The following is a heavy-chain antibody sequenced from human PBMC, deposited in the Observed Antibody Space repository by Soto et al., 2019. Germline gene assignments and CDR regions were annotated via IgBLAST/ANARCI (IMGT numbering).Heavy chain of an antibody. J-gene: IGHJ4*02. Sequence: EVQLLESGGGLVQPGGSLGLSCAASGFTFSSYDMSWVRQAPGKGLEYVSSISVTGSGTYYADSVKGRFTISRDNXXXXXXXXXXXXXXXXXXXYYCXRXTXXKSRDYWGQGTLVTVSS. CDR2: ISVTGSGT. CDR3: XRXTXXKSRDY. D-gene: IGHD3-10*01. CDR1: GFTFSSYD. V-gene: IGHV3-23*01.